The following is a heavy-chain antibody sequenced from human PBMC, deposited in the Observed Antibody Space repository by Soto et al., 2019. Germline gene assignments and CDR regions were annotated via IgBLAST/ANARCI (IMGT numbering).Heavy chain of an antibody. Sequence: GASVKVSCKASGGTFSSYAISWVRQAPGQGLEWMGGIIPIFGTANYAQKFQGRVTITADESTSTAYMELSSLRSEDTAVYYCAREGQGGCSSTSCPPVGGYYYYGMDVWGQGTTVTVSS. V-gene: IGHV1-69*13. D-gene: IGHD2-2*01. CDR1: GGTFSSYA. J-gene: IGHJ6*02. CDR2: IIPIFGTA. CDR3: AREGQGGCSSTSCPPVGGYYYYGMDV.